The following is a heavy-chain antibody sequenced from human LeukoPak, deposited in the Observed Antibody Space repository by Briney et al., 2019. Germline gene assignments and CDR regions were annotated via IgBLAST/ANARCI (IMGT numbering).Heavy chain of an antibody. Sequence: SETLSLTCTVSGGSISSYYWSWIRQPPGKGLEWIGYIYYSGSTNHNPSLKSRVTISVDTSKNQFSLKLSSVTAADTAVYYCARDSSSGWEGYYYGMDVWGQGTTVTVSS. J-gene: IGHJ6*02. V-gene: IGHV4-59*01. CDR3: ARDSSSGWEGYYYGMDV. D-gene: IGHD6-19*01. CDR2: IYYSGST. CDR1: GGSISSYY.